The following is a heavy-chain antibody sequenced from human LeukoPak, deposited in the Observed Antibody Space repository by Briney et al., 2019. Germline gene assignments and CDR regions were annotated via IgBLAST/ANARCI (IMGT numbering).Heavy chain of an antibody. Sequence: GGSLRLSCVGSGFTFSRYWLNWVRQAPGKGLEWVSVIYSGGSTYYADSVKGRFTISRDNSKNTLYLQMNSLRAEDTAVYYCACSDRFDVWGQGTTVTVSS. V-gene: IGHV3-53*01. J-gene: IGHJ6*02. D-gene: IGHD3-10*02. CDR1: GFTFSRYW. CDR3: ACSDRFDV. CDR2: IYSGGST.